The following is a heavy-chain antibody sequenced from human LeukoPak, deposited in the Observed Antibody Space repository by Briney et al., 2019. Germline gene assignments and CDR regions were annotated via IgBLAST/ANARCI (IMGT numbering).Heavy chain of an antibody. V-gene: IGHV3-48*01. CDR1: GFTFSTYS. J-gene: IGHJ2*01. Sequence: GGSLRLTCTASGFTFSTYSMNWVRQAPGKGLEWVSYISSSSSTIYYADSVKGRFTISRDNAKNSLYLQMNSLRAEDTAVYYCARDPAYYYDSSGYFDLWGRGTLVTVSS. CDR3: ARDPAYYYDSSGYFDL. D-gene: IGHD3-22*01. CDR2: ISSSSSTI.